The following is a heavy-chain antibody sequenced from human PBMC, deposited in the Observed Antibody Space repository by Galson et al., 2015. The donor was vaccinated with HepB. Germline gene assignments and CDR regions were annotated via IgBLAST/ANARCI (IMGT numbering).Heavy chain of an antibody. CDR3: AKFQWLALTDAFDI. Sequence: SLRLSCAASGITLGPSSMNWVRQAPGKGLEWVSYISGGSGSRICYAASVKGRFTISRDNAKHLLYLQMNNLRDDDTAMYYCAKFQWLALTDAFDIWGQGTMVTVSS. J-gene: IGHJ3*02. CDR1: GITLGPSS. CDR2: ISGGSGSRI. D-gene: IGHD6-19*01. V-gene: IGHV3-48*02.